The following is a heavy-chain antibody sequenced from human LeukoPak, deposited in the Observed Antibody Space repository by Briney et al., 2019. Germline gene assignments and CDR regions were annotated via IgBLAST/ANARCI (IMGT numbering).Heavy chain of an antibody. CDR1: GFSFRDYY. CDR2: VGASGGST. CDR3: AKLYGSGTYYNLFDY. J-gene: IGHJ4*02. Sequence: AGGSLRLSCAASGFSFRDYYMSWIRQAPGKGLEWVAAVGASGGSTHHADSVKGRFTISRDNSKNTLYLQMNSLRAEDTAVYYCAKLYGSGTYYNLFDYWGQGTLVTVSS. D-gene: IGHD3-10*01. V-gene: IGHV3-23*01.